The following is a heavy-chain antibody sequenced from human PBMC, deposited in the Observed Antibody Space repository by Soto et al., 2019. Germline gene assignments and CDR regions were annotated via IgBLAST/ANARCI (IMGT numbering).Heavy chain of an antibody. CDR1: CCSISSLS. Sequence: SETLSLTRTVSCCSISSLSLGSIRQPPGKGLEWIGYIYYSGSTNYNPSLKSRVTISVDTSKNQFSLKLSSVTAADTAVYYCARRYGGTFDYWGQGTLVTVSS. CDR3: ARRYGGTFDY. D-gene: IGHD2-15*01. J-gene: IGHJ4*02. CDR2: IYYSGST. V-gene: IGHV4-59*08.